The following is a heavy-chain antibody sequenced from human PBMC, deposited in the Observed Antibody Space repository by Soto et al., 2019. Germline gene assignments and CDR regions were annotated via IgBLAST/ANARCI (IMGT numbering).Heavy chain of an antibody. Sequence: QVQLVQSGAEVKKPGSSVKVSCKASGGTFSSYAISWVRQAPGQGLEWMGGIIPIFGTANYAQKFQGRVRITADESTSTAYMELSSLRSEDTAVYYCARVGRGITIFGVEDYWGQGTLVTVSS. CDR1: GGTFSSYA. CDR3: ARVGRGITIFGVEDY. J-gene: IGHJ4*02. V-gene: IGHV1-69*01. CDR2: IIPIFGTA. D-gene: IGHD3-3*01.